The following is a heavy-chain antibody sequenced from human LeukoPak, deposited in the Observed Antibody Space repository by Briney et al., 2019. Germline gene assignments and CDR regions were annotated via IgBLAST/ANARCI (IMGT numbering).Heavy chain of an antibody. J-gene: IGHJ4*02. CDR3: ARDRPYGSVDY. D-gene: IGHD4-11*01. Sequence: GGSLRLSCAASGFTVSSSYMSWVRQAPGKGLEWVSVIYSGGSTYYADSVKGRFTISRDNSKNTLYLQMNSLRAEDTAVYYCARDRPYGSVDYWGQGTLVTVSS. V-gene: IGHV3-66*01. CDR1: GFTVSSSY. CDR2: IYSGGST.